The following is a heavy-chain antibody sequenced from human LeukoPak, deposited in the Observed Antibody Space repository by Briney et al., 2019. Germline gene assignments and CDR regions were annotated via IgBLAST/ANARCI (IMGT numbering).Heavy chain of an antibody. V-gene: IGHV3-74*01. D-gene: IGHD3-3*01. CDR1: GFIFSDHW. Sequence: GGSLRLSCAASGFIFSDHWMHWDRQAPGKGLVWLSRINNDGSSTIYADSVKGRFTFSRDNAENTLFLEMSSLRVEDTAVYYCVRERNNFWSGHHSIFDSWGQGTLVTVSS. CDR2: INNDGSST. CDR3: VRERNNFWSGHHSIFDS. J-gene: IGHJ4*02.